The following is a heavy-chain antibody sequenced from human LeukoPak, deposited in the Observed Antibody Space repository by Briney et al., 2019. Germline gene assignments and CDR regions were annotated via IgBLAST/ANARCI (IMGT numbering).Heavy chain of an antibody. V-gene: IGHV4-34*01. CDR1: GGSFSGYY. J-gene: IGHJ4*02. CDR2: INHRGRI. CDR3: ASYYYDSSAYYGPFDY. Sequence: SETLSLTCSVSGGSFSGYYWSWIRQSPGKGLEWIGDINHRGRINYNPSLKSRVIISGDTSKNQFSLKLSSVTAADTAVYCCASYYYDSSAYYGPFDYWGQGTLVTVSS. D-gene: IGHD3-22*01.